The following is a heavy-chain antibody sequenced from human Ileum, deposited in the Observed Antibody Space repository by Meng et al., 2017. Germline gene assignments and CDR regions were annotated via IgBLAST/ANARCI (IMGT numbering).Heavy chain of an antibody. D-gene: IGHD5-12*01. Sequence: SETLSLTCTVSGYSISGGSYWGWIRQSPGRGLEWIGSIYPTESTYYNPSLKSRLTISMDTSKNQFSLKLGSVTAADTAVYYCGRSGASQYYIAYWGQGTRVTVSS. V-gene: IGHV4-38-2*02. J-gene: IGHJ4*02. CDR2: IYPTEST. CDR3: GRSGASQYYIAY. CDR1: GYSISGGSY.